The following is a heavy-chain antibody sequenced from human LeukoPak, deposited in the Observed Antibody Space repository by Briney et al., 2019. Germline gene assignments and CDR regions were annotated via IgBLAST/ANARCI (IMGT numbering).Heavy chain of an antibody. V-gene: IGHV3-33*01. D-gene: IGHD2-2*01. J-gene: IGHJ4*02. Sequence: ICYDGSNKYYPDSVNGPFTISKHNSKNTLYLQMTSLRAEDTAVYYCARDKYCSSTSSPIDYWGQGTLVTVSS. CDR2: ICYDGSNK. CDR3: ARDKYCSSTSSPIDY.